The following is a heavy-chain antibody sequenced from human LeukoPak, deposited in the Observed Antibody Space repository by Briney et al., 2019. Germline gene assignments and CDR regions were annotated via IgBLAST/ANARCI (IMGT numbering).Heavy chain of an antibody. CDR3: ARVGELILDY. D-gene: IGHD1-26*01. V-gene: IGHV1-69*04. CDR2: IIPILGVA. Sequence: ASVKVSCKASGYTFTSYGISWVRQAPGQGLEWMGRIIPILGVANYAQKFQGRVTITADKSTSTAYMELSSLRSEDTAVYYCARVGELILDYWGQGTLVTVSS. CDR1: GYTFTSYG. J-gene: IGHJ4*02.